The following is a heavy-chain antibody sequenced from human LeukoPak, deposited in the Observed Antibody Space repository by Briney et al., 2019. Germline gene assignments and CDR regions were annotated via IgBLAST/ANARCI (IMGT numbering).Heavy chain of an antibody. V-gene: IGHV4-39*07. J-gene: IGHJ4*02. CDR2: VYFDGDT. CDR1: GDSIHSVYYF. D-gene: IGHD5-18*01. CDR3: ARDAPRYSYDQNLDY. Sequence: SETLSLTCTVSGDSIHSVYYFWGWIRQPPGKGLEWIGSVYFDGDTSYSPSLKSRVIISVDTSKNQFSLKLSSVTAADTAVYYCARDAPRYSYDQNLDYWGQGTLVTVSS.